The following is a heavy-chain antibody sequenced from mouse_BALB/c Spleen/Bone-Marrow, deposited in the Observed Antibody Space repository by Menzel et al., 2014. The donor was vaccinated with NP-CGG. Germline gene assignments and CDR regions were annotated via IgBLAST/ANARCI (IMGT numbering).Heavy chain of an antibody. CDR2: IDPANGNT. Sequence: EVKLQESGADFVKPGASVKLSCTASGFNIKDTYMHWVKQTPEQGLEWIGRIDPANGNTKYDPKFQGKTTITTDTSSNTPYLQLSSMPSEDTAVYYCASYYCSSAWFAYWGQGTLVTVSA. J-gene: IGHJ3*01. V-gene: IGHV14-3*02. D-gene: IGHD1-1*01. CDR3: ASYYCSSAWFAY. CDR1: GFNIKDTY.